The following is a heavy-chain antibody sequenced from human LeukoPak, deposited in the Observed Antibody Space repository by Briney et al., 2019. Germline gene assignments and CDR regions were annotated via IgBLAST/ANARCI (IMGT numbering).Heavy chain of an antibody. CDR3: ARVIYSGWQGELSD. CDR1: GFTFSNAW. J-gene: IGHJ4*02. Sequence: PGGSLRLSCAASGFTFSNAWMSWVRQAPGKGLEWVAVISYDGSNEYYADSVKGRFSISRDNAKNTLYLQMNSLRAEDTAVYYCARVIYSGWQGELSDWGQGTLVTVSS. CDR2: ISYDGSNE. D-gene: IGHD6-19*01. V-gene: IGHV3-30*03.